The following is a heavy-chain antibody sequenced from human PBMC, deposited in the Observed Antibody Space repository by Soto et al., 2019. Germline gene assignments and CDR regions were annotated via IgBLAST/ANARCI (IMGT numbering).Heavy chain of an antibody. CDR3: ARDRGAYGMDV. CDR2: SSAYNGNT. Sequence: QVQLVQSGAEVKKPGASVKVSCTASGYTFTSYGISWVRQAPGQGLEWMGWSSAYNGNTNYAQKLQGRVTMTTDPSTRTANIELRSLRSDVTAVYYGARDRGAYGMDVWSQGTTVTLSS. V-gene: IGHV1-18*01. CDR1: GYTFTSYG. J-gene: IGHJ6*02.